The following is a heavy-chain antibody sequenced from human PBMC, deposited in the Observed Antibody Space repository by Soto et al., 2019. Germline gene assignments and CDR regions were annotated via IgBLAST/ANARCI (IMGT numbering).Heavy chain of an antibody. D-gene: IGHD6-25*01. Sequence: QVQLVQSGAEVRKPGSSVKVSCKASGGTFSTYTSYWVRQAPGQGLEWMGRIIPLFGTAKYAQNFQGRVTITADESTSTAYMALSTLRSEDTAVYDCARRLDNRAEYGFDVWGEGTTVTVSA. CDR1: GGTFSTYT. J-gene: IGHJ3*01. V-gene: IGHV1-69*18. CDR3: ARRLDNRAEYGFDV. CDR2: IIPLFGTA.